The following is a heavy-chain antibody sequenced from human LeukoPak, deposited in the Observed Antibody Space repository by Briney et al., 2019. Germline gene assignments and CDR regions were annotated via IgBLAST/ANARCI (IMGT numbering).Heavy chain of an antibody. CDR2: IIPIFGTA. CDR3: ARANDQGAFDI. Sequence: SVKVSCKASGGTFSSYAISWVRQAPGQGLEWMGGIIPIFGTANYAQKLQGRVTMTTDTSTSTAYMELRSLRSDDTAVYYCARANDQGAFDIWGQGTMVTVSS. V-gene: IGHV1-69*05. CDR1: GGTFSSYA. J-gene: IGHJ3*02.